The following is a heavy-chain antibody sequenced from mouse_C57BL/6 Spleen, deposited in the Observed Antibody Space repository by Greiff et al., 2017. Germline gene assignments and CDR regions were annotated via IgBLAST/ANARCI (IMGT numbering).Heavy chain of an antibody. D-gene: IGHD1-1*02. V-gene: IGHV1-18*01. Sequence: EVQLQQSGPELVKPGASVKIPCKASGYTFTDYNMDWVHQSHGKSLEWIGDINPNNGGTIYNQKFKGKATLTVDKSSSTAYMELRSLTAEETAVYYWERLGFGGKGCWYFEVWGTGTTVTVS. CDR3: ERLGFGGKGCWYFEV. CDR2: INPNNGGT. J-gene: IGHJ1*03. CDR1: GYTFTDYN.